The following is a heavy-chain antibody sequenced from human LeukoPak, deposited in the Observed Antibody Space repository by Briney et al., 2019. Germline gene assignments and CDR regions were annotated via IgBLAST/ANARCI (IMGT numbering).Heavy chain of an antibody. J-gene: IGHJ4*02. Sequence: ASVKVSCKSSGYTFTGYYIHWVRQAPGQGLEWMGWINPNSGGTNYAQRFQGRVTMTRDTSISTPYMELSRLRSDDTAVYYCARAPNNWNDLIVAYWGQGALVTVSS. D-gene: IGHD1-1*01. V-gene: IGHV1-2*02. CDR2: INPNSGGT. CDR1: GYTFTGYY. CDR3: ARAPNNWNDLIVAY.